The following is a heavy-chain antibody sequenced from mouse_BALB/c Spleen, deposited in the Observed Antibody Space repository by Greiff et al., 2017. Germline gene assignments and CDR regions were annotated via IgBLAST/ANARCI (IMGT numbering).Heavy chain of an antibody. Sequence: QVQLQQSGAELVRPGSSVKISCKASGYAFSSYWMNWVKQRPGQGLEWIGQIYPGDGDTNYNGKFKGKATLTADKSSSTAYMQLSSLTSEDSAVYFCATYYGSSSYWYFDVWGAGTTVTVSS. V-gene: IGHV1-80*01. CDR3: ATYYGSSSYWYFDV. D-gene: IGHD1-1*01. CDR1: GYAFSSYW. J-gene: IGHJ1*01. CDR2: IYPGDGDT.